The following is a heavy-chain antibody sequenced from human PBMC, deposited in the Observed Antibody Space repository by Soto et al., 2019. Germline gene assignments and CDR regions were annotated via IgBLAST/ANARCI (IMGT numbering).Heavy chain of an antibody. CDR2: ISYDGSNK. CDR1: GFTFSSYG. J-gene: IGHJ6*02. CDR3: AKDPDLNYGMDV. Sequence: PGGSLRLSCAASGFTFSSYGMHWVRQAPGKGLEWVAVISYDGSNKYYADSVKGRFTISRDNCRNTLYLEMNSLRAEDTAVYYCAKDPDLNYGMDVWGQGTTVTVSS. V-gene: IGHV3-30*18.